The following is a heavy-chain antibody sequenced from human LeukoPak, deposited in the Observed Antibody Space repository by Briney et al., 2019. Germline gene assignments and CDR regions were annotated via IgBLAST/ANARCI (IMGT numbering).Heavy chain of an antibody. CDR3: ARDYDSSGYYYGYYYYGMDV. D-gene: IGHD3-22*01. J-gene: IGHJ6*02. CDR2: ISAYNGNT. Sequence: GASLKVSCKASGYTFTGYGISWVRQAPGQGLEWMGWISAYNGNTNYAQKLQGRVTMTTDTSTSTAYMELRSLRSDDTAVYYCARDYDSSGYYYGYYYYGMDVWGQGTTVTVSS. V-gene: IGHV1-18*01. CDR1: GYTFTGYG.